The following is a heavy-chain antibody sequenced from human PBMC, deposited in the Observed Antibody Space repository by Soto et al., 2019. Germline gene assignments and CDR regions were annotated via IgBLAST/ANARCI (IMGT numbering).Heavy chain of an antibody. J-gene: IGHJ3*02. V-gene: IGHV1-69*13. Sequence: ASVRVSCKASGGTFSSYAISWVRQAPGQGLEWMGGIIPIFGTANYAQKFQGRVTITADESTSTAYMELSSLRSEDTAVYYCARDHSATYYYDSSGRVDAFDIWGQVTMVTVSS. CDR3: ARDHSATYYYDSSGRVDAFDI. CDR2: IIPIFGTA. CDR1: GGTFSSYA. D-gene: IGHD3-22*01.